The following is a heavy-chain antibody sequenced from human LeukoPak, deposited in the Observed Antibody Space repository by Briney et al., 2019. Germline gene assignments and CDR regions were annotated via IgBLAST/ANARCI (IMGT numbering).Heavy chain of an antibody. J-gene: IGHJ5*02. CDR3: ARPPGIAAAWFDP. Sequence: PSETLSLTCTVSGGSISSSSYYWGWIRQPPGKGLEWIGSIYYSGSTYYNPSLKSRVTISVDESKDQLSLKLNSVTAADTAMYYCARPPGIAAAWFDPWGQGTLVTVSS. D-gene: IGHD6-13*01. V-gene: IGHV4-39*01. CDR2: IYYSGST. CDR1: GGSISSSSYY.